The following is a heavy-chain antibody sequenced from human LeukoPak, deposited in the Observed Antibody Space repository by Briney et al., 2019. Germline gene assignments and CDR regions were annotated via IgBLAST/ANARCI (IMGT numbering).Heavy chain of an antibody. CDR1: GYTFTGYY. D-gene: IGHD6-13*01. CDR3: ARETVPAIAAPRGLNY. CDR2: INPNSGDT. V-gene: IGHV1-2*02. Sequence: ASVKVPCKASGYTFTGYYIHWVRQAPGQGLEWMGWINPNSGDTNYAQKSQGRVTMTRDTSISTAYMELSRLRSDDTAVYYCARETVPAIAAPRGLNYWGQGTLVTVSS. J-gene: IGHJ4*02.